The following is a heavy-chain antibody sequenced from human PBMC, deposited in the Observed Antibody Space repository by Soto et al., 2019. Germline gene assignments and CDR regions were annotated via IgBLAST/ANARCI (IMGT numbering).Heavy chain of an antibody. V-gene: IGHV3-23*01. CDR1: GFTFSSYD. D-gene: IGHD6-6*01. Sequence: GGSLRLSCAASGFTFSSYDMSWVGQAPGKGLEWVSAISGSGGSTYYADSVKGRFTISRDNSKNTLYLQMNSLRAEDTAVYYCAKSMPYSSSSFDYWGQGTLVTVSS. J-gene: IGHJ4*02. CDR3: AKSMPYSSSSFDY. CDR2: ISGSGGST.